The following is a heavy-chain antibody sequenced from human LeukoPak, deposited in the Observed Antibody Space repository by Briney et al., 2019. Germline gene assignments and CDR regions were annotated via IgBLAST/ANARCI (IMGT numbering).Heavy chain of an antibody. V-gene: IGHV5-51*01. D-gene: IGHD2-2*02. CDR1: GYSFTSYW. CDR3: ARLSCSSTSCYRDYYYDGMDV. CDR2: IYPGDSDT. J-gene: IGHJ6*02. Sequence: GGSLEISCKGSGYSFTSYWIGWVRQVPGKGLEWRGIIYPGDSDTRYSPSFQGQVTISADKSISTAYLQWSSLKASDTAMYYCARLSCSSTSCYRDYYYDGMDVWGQGTTVTVSS.